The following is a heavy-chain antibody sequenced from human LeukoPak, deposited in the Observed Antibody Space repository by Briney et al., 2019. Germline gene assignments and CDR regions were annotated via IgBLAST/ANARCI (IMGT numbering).Heavy chain of an antibody. Sequence: GESLKISCQGFGYTFTTSWIGWVRQLPGKGLEWMPIIYAGNSDTKYSPSFQGQVSISTDRSISTAYLRWSSLQASDTAIYYCAILNHPDGRVYWGQGTLVTVSS. CDR1: GYTFTTSW. CDR3: AILNHPDGRVY. D-gene: IGHD5-24*01. J-gene: IGHJ4*02. CDR2: IYAGNSDT. V-gene: IGHV5-51*01.